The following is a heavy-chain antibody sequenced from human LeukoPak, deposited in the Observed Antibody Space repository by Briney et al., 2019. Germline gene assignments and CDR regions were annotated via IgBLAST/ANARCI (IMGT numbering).Heavy chain of an antibody. V-gene: IGHV1-18*01. CDR3: AREGQWLGFYYYYYGMDV. D-gene: IGHD6-19*01. CDR1: GYTFTSYG. J-gene: IGHJ6*02. Sequence: GASVKVSCKASGYTFTSYGISWVRQAPGQGLEWVGWISAYNGNTNYAQKLQGRVTMTTDTSTSTAYMELRSLRSDDTAVYYCAREGQWLGFYYYYYGMDVWGQGTTVTVSS. CDR2: ISAYNGNT.